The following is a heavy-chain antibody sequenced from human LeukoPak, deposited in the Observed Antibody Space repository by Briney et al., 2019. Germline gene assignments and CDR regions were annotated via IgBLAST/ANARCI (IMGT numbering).Heavy chain of an antibody. CDR3: ARDPNYGSGSYADY. J-gene: IGHJ4*02. CDR2: ISSGGSTI. V-gene: IGHV3-48*03. Sequence: GGPLRLSXAASEFTFSNYEMNRVRQAPGKGLEWVSYISSGGSTIYYADSVKDRFTISRDNAKNSLYLQMNSLRAEDTAVYYCARDPNYGSGSYADYWGQGTLVTVSS. D-gene: IGHD3-10*01. CDR1: EFTFSNYE.